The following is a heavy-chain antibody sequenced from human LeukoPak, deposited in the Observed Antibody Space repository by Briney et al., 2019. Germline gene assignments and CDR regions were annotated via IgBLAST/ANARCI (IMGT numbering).Heavy chain of an antibody. CDR3: AKDQGGSSYSFDY. CDR2: IQSRNYGGTT. J-gene: IGHJ4*02. CDR1: GLSFGDYG. D-gene: IGHD5-18*01. Sequence: PGGSLRLSCTASGLSFGDYGMSWVRQAPGKGLEWVGFIQSRNYGGTTQHAASVKGRFTISRDDSKSIAYLQMNSLTAEDTAVYYCAKDQGGSSYSFDYWGRGTLVTVSS. V-gene: IGHV3-49*04.